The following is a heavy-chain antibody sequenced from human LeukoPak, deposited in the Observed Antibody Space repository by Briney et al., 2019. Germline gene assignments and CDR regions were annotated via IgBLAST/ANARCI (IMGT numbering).Heavy chain of an antibody. D-gene: IGHD3-10*01. CDR1: GFSFNTYP. Sequence: GGSLRLSCAASGFSFNTYPMHWVRQAPGKGLEWVAVISNDGNNKYYADSVKGRFTISRDNSNNTLSLQMNGLRVEGTAVYYCARPDDSESFYRANHYWGRGTLVTVS. V-gene: IGHV3-30*04. CDR3: ARPDDSESFYRANHY. CDR2: ISNDGNNK. J-gene: IGHJ4*02.